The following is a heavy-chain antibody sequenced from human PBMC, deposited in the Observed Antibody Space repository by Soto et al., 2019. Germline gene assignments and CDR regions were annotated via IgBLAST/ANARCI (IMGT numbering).Heavy chain of an antibody. D-gene: IGHD2-21*02. CDR3: ARQLAYCGGDCYTEPIDY. CDR2: INPKTGDT. Sequence: VQSGAEVKKPGASVKVSCKTSGYTFTAYYIHWVRQAPGHGLEWVGWINPKTGDTKYAQKFQGRVTMTGDTSITTAYMELGRLRSDDTAVYYCARQLAYCGGDCYTEPIDYWGQGTLVTVSS. J-gene: IGHJ4*02. CDR1: GYTFTAYY. V-gene: IGHV1-2*02.